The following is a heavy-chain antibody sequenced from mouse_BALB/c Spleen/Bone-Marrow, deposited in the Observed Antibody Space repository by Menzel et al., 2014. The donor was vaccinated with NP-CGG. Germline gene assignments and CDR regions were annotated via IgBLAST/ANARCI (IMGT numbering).Heavy chain of an antibody. J-gene: IGHJ4*01. CDR2: ISSGGSYT. D-gene: IGHD1-1*01. CDR3: ARHNYGYYAMDY. CDR1: GFTFSSYG. Sequence: EVQLQESGGDLVKSGGSLKLSCAASGFTFSSYGMSWVRRTPDKRLEWVAIISSGGSYTYYLDSVKGRFTISRDNAKNTLYLQMSSLKSEDTAMYYCARHNYGYYAMDYWGQGTSVTVSS. V-gene: IGHV5-6*01.